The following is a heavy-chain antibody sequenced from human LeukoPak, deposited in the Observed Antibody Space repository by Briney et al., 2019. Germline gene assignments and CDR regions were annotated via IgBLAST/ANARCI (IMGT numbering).Heavy chain of an antibody. CDR1: GGTFSSYA. Sequence: RASVKVSCKASGGTFSSYAISWVRQAPGQGLEWMGGIIPIFGTANYAQKFQGRVTITADKSTSTAYMELSSLRSEDTAVYYCARENYDSSTPYWGQGTLVTVSS. CDR3: ARENYDSSTPY. D-gene: IGHD3-22*01. J-gene: IGHJ4*02. CDR2: IIPIFGTA. V-gene: IGHV1-69*06.